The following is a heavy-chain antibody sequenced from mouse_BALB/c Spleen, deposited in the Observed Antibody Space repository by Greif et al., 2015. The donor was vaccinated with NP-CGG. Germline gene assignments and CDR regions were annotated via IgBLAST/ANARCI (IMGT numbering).Heavy chain of an antibody. Sequence: VQLQQSGAELAKPGASVKMSCKASGYTFTSYWMHWVKQRPGQGLEWIGYINPSTGYTEYNQKFKDKATLTADKSSSTAYMQLSSLTSEDSAVYYCARRGADYAMDYWGQGTSVTVSS. CDR2: INPSTGYT. CDR3: ARRGADYAMDY. V-gene: IGHV1-7*01. CDR1: GYTFTSYW. J-gene: IGHJ4*01.